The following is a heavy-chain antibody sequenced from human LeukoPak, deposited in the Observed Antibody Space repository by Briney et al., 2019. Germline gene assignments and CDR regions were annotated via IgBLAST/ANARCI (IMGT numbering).Heavy chain of an antibody. CDR1: GYTFTSYG. CDR2: ISAYNGNT. D-gene: IGHD3-22*01. J-gene: IGHJ4*02. CDR3: ARDWSYDSSDYYGRTFDY. Sequence: GASVKVSCKASGYTFTSYGISWVRQAPGQGLEWMGWISAYNGNTNYAQELQGRVTMTTDTSTSTAYMELRSLRSDDTAVYYCARDWSYDSSDYYGRTFDYWGQGTLVTVSS. V-gene: IGHV1-18*01.